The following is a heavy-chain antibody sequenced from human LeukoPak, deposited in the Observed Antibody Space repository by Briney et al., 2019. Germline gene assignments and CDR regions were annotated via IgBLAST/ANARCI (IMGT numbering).Heavy chain of an antibody. Sequence: SETLSLTCTVSGASINSYTYYWGWIRQPPGKGLEWIGTHSHSGSAYYNPSLRGRITMSLDTSENQLSLKLYSVTVADTAIYYCARYQTGTMFAVWGQGTLVTISS. V-gene: IGHV4-39*07. CDR1: GASINSYTYY. D-gene: IGHD1/OR15-1a*01. CDR3: ARYQTGTMFAV. J-gene: IGHJ4*02. CDR2: HSHSGSA.